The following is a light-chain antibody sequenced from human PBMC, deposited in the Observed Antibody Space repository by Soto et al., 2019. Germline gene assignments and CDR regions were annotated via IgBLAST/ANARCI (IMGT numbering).Light chain of an antibody. CDR1: QRIASY. Sequence: DIQMTQSPSSLSASVGDRVTITCRASQRIASYLNWYQQKPGKAPKLLIYAASILQSGVPSRFSGSGSGTDFTLTISSLQPEDSATYSCQQSYSTPYTFGQGTKLEIK. CDR2: AAS. CDR3: QQSYSTPYT. J-gene: IGKJ2*01. V-gene: IGKV1-39*01.